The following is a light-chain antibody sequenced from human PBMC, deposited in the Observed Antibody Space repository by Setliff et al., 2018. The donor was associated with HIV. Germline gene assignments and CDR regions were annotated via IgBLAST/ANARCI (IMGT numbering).Light chain of an antibody. CDR1: SSDIGRYNL. J-gene: IGLJ1*01. CDR2: QAT. V-gene: IGLV2-23*01. Sequence: QSVLTQPASVSGSPGQSITISCTGTSSDIGRYNLVSWYQQHPARAPKLIIYQATRRPSGVSNRFSGSKSGNVASLTISGLQAEDEADYYCCSNTGSNTFVFGTGTKVTV. CDR3: CSNTGSNTFV.